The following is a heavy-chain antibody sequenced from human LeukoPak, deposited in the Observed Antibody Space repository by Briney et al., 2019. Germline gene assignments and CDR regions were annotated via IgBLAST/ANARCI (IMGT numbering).Heavy chain of an antibody. CDR2: IYHSGST. J-gene: IGHJ4*02. CDR3: AAGIAGSGVPNFDY. CDR1: GGSISSYY. Sequence: PSETLSLTCTVSGGSISSYYWSWIRQPPGKGLEWIGSIYHSGSTYYNPSLKSRVTISVDTSKNQFSLKLSSVTAADTALYYCAAGIAGSGVPNFDYWGQGTLVTVSS. V-gene: IGHV4-59*04. D-gene: IGHD3-10*01.